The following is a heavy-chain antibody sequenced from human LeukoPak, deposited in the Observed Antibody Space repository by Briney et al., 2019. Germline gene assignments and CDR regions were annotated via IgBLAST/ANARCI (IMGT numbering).Heavy chain of an antibody. CDR3: ARSPGHRGYDY. V-gene: IGHV4-59*01. Sequence: PSETLSLTCTVSGASISSSYYWSWIRQPPGKELEWIGYIYYSGSTNYNPSLESRVTMSIDTSNNQFSLKLTSVTATDTAVYYCARSPGHRGYDYWGQGTLVTVSS. CDR1: GASISSSYY. J-gene: IGHJ4*02. D-gene: IGHD3-22*01. CDR2: IYYSGST.